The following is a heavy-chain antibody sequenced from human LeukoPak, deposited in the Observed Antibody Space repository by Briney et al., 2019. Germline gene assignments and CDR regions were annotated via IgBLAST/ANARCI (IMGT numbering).Heavy chain of an antibody. CDR3: AKMLNTGHAHAALDY. CDR2: ISYDGSYK. CDR1: GFTFSSYG. J-gene: IGHJ4*02. D-gene: IGHD2-8*02. V-gene: IGHV3-30*18. Sequence: GRSLRLSCAASGFTFSSYGMHWVRQSPGKGLEWVAVISYDGSYKEYADSVKGRFTISRDNSKNTLYLQMNSLRAEDTAVYYCAKMLNTGHAHAALDYWGQGTLVTVSS.